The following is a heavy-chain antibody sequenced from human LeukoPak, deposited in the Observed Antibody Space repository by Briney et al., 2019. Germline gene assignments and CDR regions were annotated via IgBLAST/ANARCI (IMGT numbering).Heavy chain of an antibody. V-gene: IGHV3-9*01. J-gene: IGHJ1*01. CDR2: ISWNSGSI. CDR3: AKSGDWRAGGYFRH. D-gene: IGHD2-21*02. Sequence: GRSLRLSCAASGFTFDDYAMHWVRQAPGKGLEWVSGISWNSGSIGYADSVKGRFTISRDNAKNSLYLQMNSLRAEDTALYYCAKSGDWRAGGYFRHWGQGTLVTVSS. CDR1: GFTFDDYA.